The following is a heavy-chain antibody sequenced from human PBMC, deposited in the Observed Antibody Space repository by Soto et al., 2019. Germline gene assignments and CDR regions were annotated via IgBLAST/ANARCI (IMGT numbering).Heavy chain of an antibody. CDR2: INYDGSST. D-gene: IGHD3-10*01. CDR1: VFTFSTYW. J-gene: IGHJ4*02. CDR3: TRGPRPNSVGTGAY. Sequence: RGALLVACASSVFTFSTYWMHWVRQAPGKGLVWVSRINYDGSSTDYADSVKGRFTISRDNAKNTLYLQMNTLTAEDTAVYYCTRGPRPNSVGTGAYWGQGTLVTVSS. V-gene: IGHV3-74*01.